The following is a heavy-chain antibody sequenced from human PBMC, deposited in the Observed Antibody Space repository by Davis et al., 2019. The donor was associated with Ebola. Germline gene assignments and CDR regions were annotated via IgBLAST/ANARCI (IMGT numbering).Heavy chain of an antibody. CDR1: GGSISGSISSSSYY. D-gene: IGHD2-8*01. Sequence: MPSETLSLTCTVSGGSISGSISSSSYYWSWIRQPPGKGLEWIGYIYYSGSTNYNPSLKSRVTISVDTSKNQFSLKLSSVTAADTAVYYCARERVLYPRMDVWGKGTTVTVSS. CDR2: IYYSGST. J-gene: IGHJ6*04. V-gene: IGHV4-61*01. CDR3: ARERVLYPRMDV.